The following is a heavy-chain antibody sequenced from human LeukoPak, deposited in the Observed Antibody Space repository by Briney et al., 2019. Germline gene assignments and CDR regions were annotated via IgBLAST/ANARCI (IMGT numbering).Heavy chain of an antibody. J-gene: IGHJ1*01. Sequence: ASVKVSCKPSGYIFTSYGLSWVRQAPGQGLEWMGWISAYNGNTNYAQKLQGRVTMTTDTSTSTAYMELRSPRSDGTAVYYCARDRRYSSSWYAPSGAEYFQHWGQGTLVTVSS. V-gene: IGHV1-18*01. D-gene: IGHD6-13*01. CDR1: GYIFTSYG. CDR3: ARDRRYSSSWYAPSGAEYFQH. CDR2: ISAYNGNT.